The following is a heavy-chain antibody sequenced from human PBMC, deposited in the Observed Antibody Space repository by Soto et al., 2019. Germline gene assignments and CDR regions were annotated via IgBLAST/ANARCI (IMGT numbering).Heavy chain of an antibody. CDR2: ISAYYGNT. D-gene: IGHD2-15*01. CDR3: VREAENSSFFTFAY. Sequence: QVQLVQSGAEVKKPGASVKVSCKASGYTFTSYGISWVRQAPGQGLEWMGWISAYYGNTNYEQKFQGRVTMTTTTATSTAYMELRSLRSDDTAVYYCVREAENSSFFTFAYWGQGTQVTVSS. CDR1: GYTFTSYG. V-gene: IGHV1-18*01. J-gene: IGHJ4*02.